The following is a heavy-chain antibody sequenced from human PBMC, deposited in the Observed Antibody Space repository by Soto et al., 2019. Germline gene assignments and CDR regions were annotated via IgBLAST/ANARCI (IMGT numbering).Heavy chain of an antibody. D-gene: IGHD3-22*01. J-gene: IGHJ6*02. V-gene: IGHV1-69-2*01. Sequence: ASVKVSCKVSGYTFTDYYMHWVQQAPGKGLEWMGLVDPEDGETIYAEKIQGRVTITADTSTDTAYMELSSLRSEDTAVYYCATTKHMKVVVTRYIMDVWVQGTTVTVSS. CDR2: VDPEDGET. CDR1: GYTFTDYY. CDR3: ATTKHMKVVVTRYIMDV.